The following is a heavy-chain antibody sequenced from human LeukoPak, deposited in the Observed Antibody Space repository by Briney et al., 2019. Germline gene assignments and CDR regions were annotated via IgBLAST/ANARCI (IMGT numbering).Heavy chain of an antibody. Sequence: GGSLRLSCEASGFSFSSYNMDWVRQTPGKGLEWISSITTSSTYTFYADSVKGRFTISRDNARNSLYLQMNSLRVEDTAVYYCARDPYSGTYGNTYYYYMDVWGKGTTVTISS. J-gene: IGHJ6*03. CDR2: ITTSSTYT. V-gene: IGHV3-21*01. D-gene: IGHD1-26*01. CDR1: GFSFSSYN. CDR3: ARDPYSGTYGNTYYYYMDV.